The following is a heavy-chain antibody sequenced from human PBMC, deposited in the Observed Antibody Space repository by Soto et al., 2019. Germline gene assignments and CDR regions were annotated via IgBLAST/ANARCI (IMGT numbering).Heavy chain of an antibody. CDR1: GYTFTSYA. CDR3: ARARPYYDFWSGYYYFDY. J-gene: IGHJ4*01. D-gene: IGHD3-3*01. CDR2: INAGNGNT. V-gene: IGHV1-3*01. Sequence: GASVKVSCKASGYTFTSYAMHWVRQAPGQRLEWMGWINAGNGNTKYSQKFQGRVTITRDTSASTAYMELSSLRSEDTAVYYCARARPYYDFWSGYYYFDYWGHGTLVTVSS.